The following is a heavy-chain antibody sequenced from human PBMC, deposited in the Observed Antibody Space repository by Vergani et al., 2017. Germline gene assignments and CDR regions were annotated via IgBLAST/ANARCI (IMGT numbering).Heavy chain of an antibody. J-gene: IGHJ6*02. CDR3: ARDQGSGTNRHHYGLDV. CDR2: ISSSGNYV. Sequence: EEHLVESGGGLVKPGGSLRLSCVASGFTFGSYSVNWVRQAPGRGLEWVSSISSSGNYVYYAASVKGRFSISRDNAKNLLSLQMNSLRADDTAVYYCARDQGSGTNRHHYGLDVWGQETTVTVSS. D-gene: IGHD3-10*01. V-gene: IGHV3-21*06. CDR1: GFTFGSYS.